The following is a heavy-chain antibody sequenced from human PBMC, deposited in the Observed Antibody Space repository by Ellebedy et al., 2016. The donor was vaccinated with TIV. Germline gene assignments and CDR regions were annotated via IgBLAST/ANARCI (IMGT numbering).Heavy chain of an antibody. V-gene: IGHV3-23*01. CDR1: GFTFSIYA. CDR3: AKDLGIERQWGFDY. Sequence: GESLKISCAASGFTFSIYAMGWVRQAPGKGLEWVSTISRNGGGTYYAGSVEGRFTISGDNSNNTLWLQMSGLRAEDTARYFCAKDLGIERQWGFDYWGQGTLVTVSS. D-gene: IGHD1-26*01. J-gene: IGHJ4*02. CDR2: ISRNGGGT.